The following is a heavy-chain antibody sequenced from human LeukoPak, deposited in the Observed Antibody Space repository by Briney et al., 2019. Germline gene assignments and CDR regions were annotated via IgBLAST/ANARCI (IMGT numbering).Heavy chain of an antibody. J-gene: IGHJ4*02. CDR3: AKQQGIAAAGTDY. CDR2: IYSGGRT. CDR1: GFTVSSNY. Sequence: GGSLRLSCAASGFTVSSNYMSWVRQASGKGLEWVSVIYSGGRTYYADSVKGRFTISRDNSKNTLYLQMNSLRAEDTAVYYCAKQQGIAAAGTDYWGQGTLVTVSS. D-gene: IGHD6-13*01. V-gene: IGHV3-66*01.